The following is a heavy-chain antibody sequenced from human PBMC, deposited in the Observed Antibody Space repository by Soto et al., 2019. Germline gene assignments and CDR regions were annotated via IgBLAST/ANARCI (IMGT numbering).Heavy chain of an antibody. J-gene: IGHJ2*01. CDR3: ARRPWRNDYNWGYFDL. Sequence: QVQLVESGGGVVQPGRSLRLSCAASGFTFSSYAMHWVRQAPGKGLEWVAVISYDGSNKYYADAVKGRFTISRDTSKNTPYLQMNSLRAEDTAVYYRARRPWRNDYNWGYFDLWGRGTLVTVSS. D-gene: IGHD4-4*01. V-gene: IGHV3-30-3*01. CDR2: ISYDGSNK. CDR1: GFTFSSYA.